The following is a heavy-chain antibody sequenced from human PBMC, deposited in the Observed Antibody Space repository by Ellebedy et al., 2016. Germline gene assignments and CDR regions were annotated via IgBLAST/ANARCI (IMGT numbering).Heavy chain of an antibody. D-gene: IGHD4-17*01. CDR1: GGTFSSYA. V-gene: IGHV1-69*13. J-gene: IGHJ1*01. CDR3: ARAPPLYGDYSEYFQH. Sequence: SVKVSXXASGGTFSSYAISWVRQAPGQGLEWMGGIIPIFGTANYAQKFQGRVTITADESTSTAYMELSSLRSEDTAVYYCARAPPLYGDYSEYFQHWGQGTLVTVSS. CDR2: IIPIFGTA.